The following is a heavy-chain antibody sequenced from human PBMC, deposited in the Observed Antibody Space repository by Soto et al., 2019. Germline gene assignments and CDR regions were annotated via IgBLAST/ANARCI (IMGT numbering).Heavy chain of an antibody. CDR3: AHIVVAGLGYYFDY. D-gene: IGHD6-19*01. CDR2: IYWDDDK. Sequence: QITLKESGPTLVKPTQPLTLTCTFSGFSLSSTRMAVGWIRQPPGKALEWLALIYWDDDKRYSPFLKSRLTITKATSKIQVVLTMSNMDPVDTARYYCAHIVVAGLGYYFDYWGQGTLVTVSS. J-gene: IGHJ4*02. CDR1: GFSLSSTRMA. V-gene: IGHV2-5*02.